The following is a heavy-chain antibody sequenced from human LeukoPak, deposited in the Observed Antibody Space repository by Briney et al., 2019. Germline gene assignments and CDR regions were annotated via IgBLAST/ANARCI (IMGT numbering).Heavy chain of an antibody. Sequence: GGSLRLSCAASGFTFSSYAMSWVRQPPGKGLEWVSVFFSGGTTYYIDPVKGRFTISRDNSRNTVYLQMNSLRGEDTGVYYCVRKFPSPVYGMDVWGQGTTVTVSS. CDR2: FFSGGTT. J-gene: IGHJ6*02. V-gene: IGHV3-66*01. D-gene: IGHD2-21*01. CDR1: GFTFSSYA. CDR3: VRKFPSPVYGMDV.